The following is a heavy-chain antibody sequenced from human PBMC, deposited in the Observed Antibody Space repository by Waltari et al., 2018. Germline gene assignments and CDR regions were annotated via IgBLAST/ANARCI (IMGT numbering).Heavy chain of an antibody. CDR3: ARGGLSSKGIFRDYYYYHMDV. CDR1: GGSFRSYY. CDR2: INPSGSP. D-gene: IGHD4-4*01. V-gene: IGHV4-34*01. Sequence: QVQLQQWGAGLLKPSETLSLTCAVYGGSFRSYYWHWIRQPPGKGLEWIGEINPSGSPSYNPSLTSRATISVDPSKNPFSLKLSSVTAADTAVYYCARGGLSSKGIFRDYYYYHMDVWGKGTTVTVSS. J-gene: IGHJ6*03.